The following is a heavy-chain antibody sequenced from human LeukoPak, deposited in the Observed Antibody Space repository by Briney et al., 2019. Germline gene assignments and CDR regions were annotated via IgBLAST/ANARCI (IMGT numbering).Heavy chain of an antibody. V-gene: IGHV3-23*01. CDR3: AKVLWEYCSGGSCYTTPFDY. CDR2: ISGSGGST. CDR1: GFTFSSYA. J-gene: IGHJ4*02. Sequence: PGGSLRLSCAASGFTFSSYAMSWVRQAPGKGLEWVSAISGSGGSTYYADSVKGRFTISRDNSKNTLYLQMNSLRAEDTAVYYCAKVLWEYCSGGSCYTTPFDYWGQGTLVTVSS. D-gene: IGHD2-15*01.